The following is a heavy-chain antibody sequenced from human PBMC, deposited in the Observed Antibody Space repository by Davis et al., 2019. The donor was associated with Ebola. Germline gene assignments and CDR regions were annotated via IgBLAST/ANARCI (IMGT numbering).Heavy chain of an antibody. CDR2: IHNSGRP. CDR1: GGSIVVGGHY. V-gene: IGHV4-31*03. J-gene: IGHJ4*02. D-gene: IGHD4-17*01. Sequence: SETLSLTCSLSGGSIVVGGHYWSWIRQHPGKGLEWIGNIHNSGRPYYNPSLRSRVAISADKSQSRISLDLTSVTAADTAIYYCARGDYVDFAPRLWGQGTLVTVSS. CDR3: ARGDYVDFAPRL.